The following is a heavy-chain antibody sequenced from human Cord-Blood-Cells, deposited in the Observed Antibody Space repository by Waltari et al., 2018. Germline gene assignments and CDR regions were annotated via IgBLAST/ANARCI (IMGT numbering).Heavy chain of an antibody. Sequence: QVQLQQWGAGLLKPSETLSLTCAVYGGSFSGYYWSWIRQPPGKGLEWIGEINHSERTNYNPSLKSRVTISVDTSKDRFSLKLSSVTAADTAVYYCARETRYSGYDSRGFDYWGQGTLVTVSS. D-gene: IGHD5-12*01. CDR3: ARETRYSGYDSRGFDY. CDR1: GGSFSGYY. J-gene: IGHJ4*02. V-gene: IGHV4-34*01. CDR2: INHSERT.